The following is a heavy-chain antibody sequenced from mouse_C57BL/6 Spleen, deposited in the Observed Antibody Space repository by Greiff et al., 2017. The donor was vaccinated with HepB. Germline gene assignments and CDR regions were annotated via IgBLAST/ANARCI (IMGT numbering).Heavy chain of an antibody. Sequence: QVQLQQPGAELVRPGSSVKLSCKASGYTFTSYWMDWVKQRPGQGLEWIGNIYPSDSETHYNQKFKDKATLTVDKSSSTAYMQLSSLTSEDSAVYYWATRGLLRMMDYWGQGTSVTVSS. D-gene: IGHD1-1*01. CDR2: IYPSDSET. CDR3: ATRGLLRMMDY. J-gene: IGHJ4*01. V-gene: IGHV1-61*01. CDR1: GYTFTSYW.